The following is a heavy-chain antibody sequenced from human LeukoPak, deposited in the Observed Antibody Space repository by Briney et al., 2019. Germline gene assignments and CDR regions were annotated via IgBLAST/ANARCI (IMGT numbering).Heavy chain of an antibody. V-gene: IGHV3-15*01. CDR2: IKSKTDGGTT. CDR1: GFTFSNAW. CDR3: TTDALVYYYDSSGDLDAFDI. J-gene: IGHJ3*02. Sequence: GGSLRLSCAASGFTFSNAWMSWVRQAPGKGLEWVSRIKSKTDGGTTDYAAPVKGGFTISRDDSKNTLYLQMNSLKTEDTDVYYCTTDALVYYYDSSGDLDAFDIWGQGAMVTVSS. D-gene: IGHD3-22*01.